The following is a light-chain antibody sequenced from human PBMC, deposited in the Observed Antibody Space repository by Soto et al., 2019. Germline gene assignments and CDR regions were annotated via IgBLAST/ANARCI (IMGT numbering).Light chain of an antibody. Sequence: AIRMTQSPSSFSASTGDRVTITCRASQGISSYLAWYQQKPGKAPKLLIYAASTLQSGVSSRFSGSGSGTDFTLTISCLQSEDFATSYCQQYYSYPLTFGGGTKVEIK. CDR2: AAS. CDR1: QGISSY. V-gene: IGKV1-8*01. J-gene: IGKJ4*01. CDR3: QQYYSYPLT.